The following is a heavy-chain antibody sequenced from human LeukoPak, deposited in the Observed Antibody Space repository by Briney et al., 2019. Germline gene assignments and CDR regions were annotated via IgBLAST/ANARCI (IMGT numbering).Heavy chain of an antibody. V-gene: IGHV4-61*08. CDR2: IYYSGST. J-gene: IGHJ4*02. D-gene: IGHD4-17*01. CDR1: GGSVSSAGYY. Sequence: SETLSLTCTVSGGSVSSAGYYWSWIRQPPGKGLEWIGYIYYSGSTNYNPSLRSRVTISLDTSKNQFSLKLSSVTAADTAVYSCARGTVTAPDYWGQGTLVTVSS. CDR3: ARGTVTAPDY.